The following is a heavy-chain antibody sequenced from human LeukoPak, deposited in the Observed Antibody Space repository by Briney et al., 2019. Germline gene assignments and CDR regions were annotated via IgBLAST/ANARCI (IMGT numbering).Heavy chain of an antibody. Sequence: GGSLRLSCAASGFTFSSYAMTWVRQAPGKGLEWVSGISGSGGSTYYADSVKGRVTISRDNPKKTLYLQMDSLRAEDTAVFCCAKDTTEGYNDYWGQGTLVAVSS. CDR1: GFTFSSYA. CDR3: AKDTTEGYNDY. CDR2: ISGSGGST. V-gene: IGHV3-23*01. J-gene: IGHJ4*02. D-gene: IGHD5-24*01.